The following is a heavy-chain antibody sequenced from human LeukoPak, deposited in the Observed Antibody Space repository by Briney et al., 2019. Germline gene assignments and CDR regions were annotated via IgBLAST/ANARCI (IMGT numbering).Heavy chain of an antibody. D-gene: IGHD3-22*01. J-gene: IGHJ4*02. Sequence: PSETLSLTCTVSGGSLSSSSYYWGWIRQPPGKGLEWIGSIYYNGSTYYNPSLKSRVTISVDTSKNQFSLKLRSVTAADTAVYYCARPVVSSGYYFFDYWGQGTLVTVSS. CDR3: ARPVVSSGYYFFDY. CDR2: IYYNGST. CDR1: GGSLSSSSYY. V-gene: IGHV4-39*01.